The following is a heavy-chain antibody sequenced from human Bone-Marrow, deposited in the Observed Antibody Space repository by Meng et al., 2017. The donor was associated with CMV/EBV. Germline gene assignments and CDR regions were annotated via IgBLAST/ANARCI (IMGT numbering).Heavy chain of an antibody. CDR2: IYPDDSDT. D-gene: IGHD1-26*01. V-gene: IGHV5-51*01. J-gene: IGHJ4*02. CDR1: GYSFSDYW. Sequence: KVSCKGSGYSFSDYWIGWVRQMPGKGLEWVGIIYPDDSDTRYSPSFQGHVTISADRSINSAYLQWSSLKASDTAVYYCARASIYSGSYYEDYWGQGTLVTVSS. CDR3: ARASIYSGSYYEDY.